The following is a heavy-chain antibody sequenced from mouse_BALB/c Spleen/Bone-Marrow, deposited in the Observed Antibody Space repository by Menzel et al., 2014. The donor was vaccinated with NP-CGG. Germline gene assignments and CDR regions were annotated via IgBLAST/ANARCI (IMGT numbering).Heavy chain of an antibody. D-gene: IGHD2-10*02. CDR3: AREEYGQKVYAMDY. CDR1: GFTFSSYA. CDR2: ISSGGST. V-gene: IGHV5-6-5*01. J-gene: IGHJ4*01. Sequence: EVKLMESGGGIVRPGGSLKLSCAASGFTFSSYAMSWVRQTPEKRLEWVASISSGGSTYYPDSVKGRFTISRDNARNILYLQMSSLRSEDTAMYYCAREEYGQKVYAMDYWGQGTSVTVSS.